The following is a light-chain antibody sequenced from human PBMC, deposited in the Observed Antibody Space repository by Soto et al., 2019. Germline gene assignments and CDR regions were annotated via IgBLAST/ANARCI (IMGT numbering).Light chain of an antibody. CDR1: QSISSW. CDR3: QQYNSYSQT. CDR2: DAS. J-gene: IGKJ1*01. Sequence: DIQMTQSPSTLSASVGDRVTITCRASQSISSWLASYQQKPWKSPKLLIYDASNLESGVPSRFSGSGSGTEFNLTISSLQPDDFATYYCQQYNSYSQTFGQGTKVEIK. V-gene: IGKV1-5*01.